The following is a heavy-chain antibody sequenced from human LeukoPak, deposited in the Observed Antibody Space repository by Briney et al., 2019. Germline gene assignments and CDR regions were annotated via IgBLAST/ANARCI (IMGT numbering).Heavy chain of an antibody. Sequence: ASVKVSCKASGYTFTDDYIHWVRQAPGQGLEWMGWINPISGGANYAQLFQGRVTMTRDTSISTAYMELSRLRSDDTAVYYCARGCFSSTGDFDYWGQGTLVTVSS. J-gene: IGHJ4*02. V-gene: IGHV1-2*02. CDR2: INPISGGA. D-gene: IGHD6-19*01. CDR3: ARGCFSSTGDFDY. CDR1: GYTFTDDY.